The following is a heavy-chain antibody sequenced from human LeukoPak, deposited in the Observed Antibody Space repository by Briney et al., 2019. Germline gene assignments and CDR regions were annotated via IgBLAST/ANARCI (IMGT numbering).Heavy chain of an antibody. V-gene: IGHV3-49*04. Sequence: GGSLRLSCTASGFTFSVYAMSWVRQAPGKGREWIGFIRNKPNGETTEYAASVKGRFTISRDESKSIAHLQMNSLKSEDTAVYDCRRFYSSGWSSGAFDIWGQGTMVTVSS. J-gene: IGHJ3*02. CDR3: RRFYSSGWSSGAFDI. CDR1: GFTFSVYA. CDR2: IRNKPNGETT. D-gene: IGHD3-22*01.